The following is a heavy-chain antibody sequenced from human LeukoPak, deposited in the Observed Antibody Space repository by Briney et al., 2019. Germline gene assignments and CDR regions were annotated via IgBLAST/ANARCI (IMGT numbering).Heavy chain of an antibody. CDR2: IYYSGST. CDR1: GGSISSSSYY. J-gene: IGHJ6*03. V-gene: IGHV4-39*07. CDR3: ARGVWDTAMAGYYYYYMDV. D-gene: IGHD5-18*01. Sequence: SETQSLTCTVSGGSISSSSYYWGWIRQPPGKGLEWIGSIYYSGSTYYNPSLKSRVTISVDTSKNQFSLKLSSVTAADTAVYYCARGVWDTAMAGYYYYYMDVWGKGTTVTVSS.